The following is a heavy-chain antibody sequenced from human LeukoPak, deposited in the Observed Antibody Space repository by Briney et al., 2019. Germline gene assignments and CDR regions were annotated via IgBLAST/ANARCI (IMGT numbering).Heavy chain of an antibody. D-gene: IGHD6-19*01. V-gene: IGHV1-8*01. CDR1: GYTFTSYD. Sequence: GASVKVSCKASGYTFTSYDINWVRQATGQGLEWMGWMNPNSGNTGYAQKFQGRVTITADESTSTAYMELSSLRSEDTAVYYCARDYAPYSSGWSRGNPYNWFDPWGQGTLVTVSS. CDR2: MNPNSGNT. J-gene: IGHJ5*02. CDR3: ARDYAPYSSGWSRGNPYNWFDP.